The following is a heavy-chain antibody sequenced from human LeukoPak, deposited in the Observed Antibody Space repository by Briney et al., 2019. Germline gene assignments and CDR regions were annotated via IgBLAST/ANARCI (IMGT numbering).Heavy chain of an antibody. D-gene: IGHD5-18*01. Sequence: GGSLRLSCAASGFTFSSYAMHWVRQAPGKGLEWVAVISYDGSNKYYADSVKGRFTISRDNSKNTLYLKMNSLRAEDTAVYYCARDGVDTAIDYWGQGTLVTVSS. CDR1: GFTFSSYA. CDR2: ISYDGSNK. CDR3: ARDGVDTAIDY. V-gene: IGHV3-30*01. J-gene: IGHJ4*02.